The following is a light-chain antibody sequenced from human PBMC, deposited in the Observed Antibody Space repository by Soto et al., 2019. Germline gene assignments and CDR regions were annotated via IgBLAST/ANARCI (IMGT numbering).Light chain of an antibody. Sequence: DIQMTQSPSTLSAFVGDRVTITCRASQTISTSLAWYQQKPGRPPKLLIYLASSLQSGVPARFSGGGSATEFTLSISSLQPDDFATYYCQQYGTSSRTFGQGTKVEIK. J-gene: IGKJ1*01. CDR1: QTISTS. CDR3: QQYGTSSRT. V-gene: IGKV1-5*03. CDR2: LAS.